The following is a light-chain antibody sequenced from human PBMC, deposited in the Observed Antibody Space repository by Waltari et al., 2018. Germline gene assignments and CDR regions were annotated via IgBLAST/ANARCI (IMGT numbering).Light chain of an antibody. CDR2: KDT. J-gene: IGLJ3*02. Sequence: SYELTQPSSVSVSPGQTARSACSGDVLAKKTSARWFPRKPGQAPVILLYKDTERASEIPERFSGSKSGTTVTLTISGAQVEDEADYHCYSAADNTWVFGGGTKLTVL. CDR3: YSAADNTWV. V-gene: IGLV3-27*01. CDR1: VLAKKTS.